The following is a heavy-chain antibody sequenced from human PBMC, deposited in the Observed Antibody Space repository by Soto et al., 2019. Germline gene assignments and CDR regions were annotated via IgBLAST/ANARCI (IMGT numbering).Heavy chain of an antibody. CDR1: GYSFTSYW. CDR3: ARQEYHVLRYFDWSNFDY. CDR2: IYPGDSDT. Sequence: LGESLKISCKGSGYSFTSYWIGWVRQMPGKGLEWMGIIYPGDSDTRYSPSFQGQVTISADKSISTAYLQWSSLKASDTAMYYCARQEYHVLRYFDWSNFDYWGQGTLVTVSS. J-gene: IGHJ4*02. D-gene: IGHD3-9*01. V-gene: IGHV5-51*01.